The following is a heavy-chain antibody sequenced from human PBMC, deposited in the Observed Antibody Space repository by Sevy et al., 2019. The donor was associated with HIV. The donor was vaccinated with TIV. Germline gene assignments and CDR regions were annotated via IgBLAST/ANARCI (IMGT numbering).Heavy chain of an antibody. J-gene: IGHJ4*01. CDR3: ATSRRDYYNYYFDY. Sequence: GGSLRLSCAASGLSFRSYELNWVRQAPGKGLQWISYISTGGGTIFYADSVKGRFTISRDNAKSSVFLQMNSLRAEDTAVYFCATSRRDYYNYYFDYWGHGTLVTVSS. CDR1: GLSFRSYE. CDR2: ISTGGGTI. V-gene: IGHV3-48*03. D-gene: IGHD3-22*01.